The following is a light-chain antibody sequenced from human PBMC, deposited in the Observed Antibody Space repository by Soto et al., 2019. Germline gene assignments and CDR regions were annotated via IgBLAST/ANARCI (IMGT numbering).Light chain of an antibody. CDR1: SSDVGGYNY. CDR2: DVS. Sequence: QSALTQPASVSGSPGQSITISCTGTSSDVGGYNYVSWYQQHPGRAPKLMIYDVSTRPSGVSNRFSGSKSGNTASLTISGLRAEEVADYYCSSYTRSSLVVFGGGTKLTVL. V-gene: IGLV2-14*01. CDR3: SSYTRSSLVV. J-gene: IGLJ2*01.